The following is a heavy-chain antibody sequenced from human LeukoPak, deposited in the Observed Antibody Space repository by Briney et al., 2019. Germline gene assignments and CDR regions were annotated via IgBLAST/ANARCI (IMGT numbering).Heavy chain of an antibody. CDR3: ASGGVRVGATLY. J-gene: IGHJ4*02. CDR1: TYTFTRYG. V-gene: IGHV1-18*01. CDR2: ISGYNDNT. D-gene: IGHD1-26*01. Sequence: ASVKVSCKASTYTFTRYGISWVRQAPGQGLEWMGWISGYNDNTNYAQKLQGRVTMTTDTSTSTAYMELRSLRSDDTAVYYCASGGVRVGATLYWGQGTLVTVSS.